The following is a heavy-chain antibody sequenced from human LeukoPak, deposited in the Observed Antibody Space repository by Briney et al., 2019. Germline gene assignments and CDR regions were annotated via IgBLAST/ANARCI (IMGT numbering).Heavy chain of an antibody. V-gene: IGHV3-74*01. CDR1: GFTFSTNW. Sequence: PGGSLRLSCAASGFTFSTNWMHWVRQAPGKGLVWVSRINGDGSRTNYADSVEGRFTISRDNAKNTVYLQMNSLRAEDTAVYYCARGATYAYYYDYWGQGILDTVSS. D-gene: IGHD4-17*01. CDR3: ARGATYAYYYDY. CDR2: INGDGSRT. J-gene: IGHJ4*02.